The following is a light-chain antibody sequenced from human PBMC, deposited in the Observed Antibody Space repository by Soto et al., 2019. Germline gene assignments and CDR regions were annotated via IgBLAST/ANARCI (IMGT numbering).Light chain of an antibody. J-gene: IGLJ1*01. V-gene: IGLV2-14*01. CDR1: SSDVGGYNY. CDR2: DVS. CDR3: SSYTGSTTLV. Sequence: QSALTQPASVSGSPGQSITISCTGTSSDVGGYNYVSWYQQHPGKAPKLMIYDVSYRSSGVSIRFSGSKSGNTASLTISGLQADDEADYYCSSYTGSTTLVFGTGTKVTVL.